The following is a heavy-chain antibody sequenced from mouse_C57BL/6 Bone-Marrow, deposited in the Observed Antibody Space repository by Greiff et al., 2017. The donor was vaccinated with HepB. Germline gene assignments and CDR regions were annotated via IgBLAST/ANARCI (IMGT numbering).Heavy chain of an antibody. V-gene: IGHV5-12*01. CDR1: GFTFSDYY. CDR3: ARNIDYGSSYDAMDY. CDR2: ISNGGGST. J-gene: IGHJ4*01. Sequence: DVQLVESGGGLVQPGGSLKLSCAASGFTFSDYYMYWVRQTPEKRLEWVAYISNGGGSTYYPDTVKGRFTISRDTAKNTLYLQMSRLKSEDTAMYYCARNIDYGSSYDAMDYWGQGTSVTVSS. D-gene: IGHD1-1*01.